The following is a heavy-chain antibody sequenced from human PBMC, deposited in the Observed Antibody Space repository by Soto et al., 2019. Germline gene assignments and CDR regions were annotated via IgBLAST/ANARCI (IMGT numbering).Heavy chain of an antibody. Sequence: PSETLSLTCTVSAASFSKYYWTWIRQPPGKGLEWIGYVYFNGNTNYNPSLKRRVSISIDTSKNQISLTLNSVTAADTAVYYGVSVTLGGVDLVQWGQGTLVTVSS. D-gene: IGHD3-16*01. J-gene: IGHJ4*02. CDR3: VSVTLGGVDLVQ. V-gene: IGHV4-59*01. CDR1: AASFSKYY. CDR2: VYFNGNT.